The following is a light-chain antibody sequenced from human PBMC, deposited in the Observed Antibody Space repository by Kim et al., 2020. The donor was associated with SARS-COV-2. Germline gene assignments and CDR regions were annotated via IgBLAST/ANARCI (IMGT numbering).Light chain of an antibody. J-gene: IGLJ2*01. Sequence: VALGQTVRITCKGDSLRSYDETWYKKKQGQAPILVIYGKNTRPSGIPDRFSGASSGNTASLTITGTRAGNEADYYCNSRNSNDNVVFGGGTRLTVL. CDR3: NSRNSNDNVV. CDR1: SLRSYD. V-gene: IGLV3-19*01. CDR2: GKN.